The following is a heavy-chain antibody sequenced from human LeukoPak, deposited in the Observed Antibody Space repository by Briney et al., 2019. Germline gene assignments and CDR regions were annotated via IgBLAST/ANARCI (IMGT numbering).Heavy chain of an antibody. CDR1: GFTFSSYS. CDR3: ARAASVAGTETYY. D-gene: IGHD6-19*01. CDR2: ISSSSSYI. Sequence: AGSLRLSCAASGFTFSSYSMSWVRRAPGKGLEWVSSISSSSSYIYYADSVKGRFTISRDNAKNTLYLQMNSLRAEDTAVYYCARAASVAGTETYYWGQGTLVTVSS. V-gene: IGHV3-21*01. J-gene: IGHJ4*02.